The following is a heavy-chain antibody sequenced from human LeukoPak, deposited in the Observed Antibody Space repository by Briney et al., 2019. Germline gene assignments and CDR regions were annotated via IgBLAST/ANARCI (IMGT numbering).Heavy chain of an antibody. Sequence: GGSLRLSCAASGFTFSSYEMNWVRQAPGKGREWVSYISSSGSTIYYADSVKGRFTISRDNAKNSLYLQMNSLRAEDTAVYYCARENVEMATIDPAYFDYWGQGTLVTVSS. D-gene: IGHD5-24*01. V-gene: IGHV3-48*03. CDR1: GFTFSSYE. CDR2: ISSSGSTI. CDR3: ARENVEMATIDPAYFDY. J-gene: IGHJ4*02.